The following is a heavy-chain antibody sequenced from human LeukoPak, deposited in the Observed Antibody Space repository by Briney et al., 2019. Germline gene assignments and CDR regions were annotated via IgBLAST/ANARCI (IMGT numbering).Heavy chain of an antibody. CDR3: AKDPRGMTAFEY. J-gene: IGHJ4*02. CDR1: GFTFSSNV. V-gene: IGHV3-23*01. Sequence: PGGSLRLSCAASGFTFSSNVMSWVRQAPGKGLEWVSTISGNDHTYYADSVKGRFTISRDNSKNTLYLQMTRLRAEDTAVYYCAKDPRGMTAFEYWGQGTLVTVSS. CDR2: ISGNDHT. D-gene: IGHD3-10*01.